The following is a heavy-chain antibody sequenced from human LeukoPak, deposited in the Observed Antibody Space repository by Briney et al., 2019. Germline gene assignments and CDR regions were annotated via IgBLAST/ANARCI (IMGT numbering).Heavy chain of an antibody. CDR3: EKELRPIVVVVAATLFDY. Sequence: GGSLRLSCAASGFTFSSYGMHWVRQAPGKGLEWVAVISFDGSNKYYAASVKGRFTISRDNSKNTLYLQMNSLRAEDTAVYYCEKELRPIVVVVAATLFDYWGQGTLVTASS. D-gene: IGHD2-15*01. CDR2: ISFDGSNK. CDR1: GFTFSSYG. J-gene: IGHJ4*02. V-gene: IGHV3-30*18.